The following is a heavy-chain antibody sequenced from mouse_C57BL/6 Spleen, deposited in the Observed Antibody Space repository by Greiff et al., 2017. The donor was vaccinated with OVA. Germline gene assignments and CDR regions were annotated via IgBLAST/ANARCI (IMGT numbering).Heavy chain of an antibody. CDR3: DEGVTNCDY. CDR1: GFNIKDYY. Sequence: VQLQQSGAELVKPGASVKLSCTASGFNIKDYYMPWVKQRPEQGLEWIGRIDPEDGETKYAAKFQGKATITAAPSSNTACLQLSSLTSEDTAVYYCDEGVTNCDYWGQGTTLTVSS. D-gene: IGHD2-2*01. J-gene: IGHJ2*01. CDR2: IDPEDGET. V-gene: IGHV14-2*01.